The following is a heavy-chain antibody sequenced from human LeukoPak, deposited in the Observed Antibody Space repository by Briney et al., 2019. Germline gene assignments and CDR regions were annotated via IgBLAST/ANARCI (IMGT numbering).Heavy chain of an antibody. Sequence: SETLSLTCTVSGGSISSYYWSWIRQPPGKGLEWIGYIYYSGSTNYNPSLKSRVTISVDTSKNQFSLKLSSVTAADTAVYYCARLVSGNYYGSGSYHPWGQGTLVTVSS. CDR2: IYYSGST. V-gene: IGHV4-59*08. CDR1: GGSISSYY. J-gene: IGHJ5*02. D-gene: IGHD3-10*01. CDR3: ARLVSGNYYGSGSYHP.